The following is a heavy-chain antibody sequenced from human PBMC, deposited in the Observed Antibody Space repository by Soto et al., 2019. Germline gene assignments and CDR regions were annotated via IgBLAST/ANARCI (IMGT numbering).Heavy chain of an antibody. CDR3: AKTVRLSEVGGGSYFPY. D-gene: IGHD1-26*01. Sequence: GGSLRLSCAASGFTFSSYAMHWVRQAPGKGLEYVSAISGSGGSTYYADSVKGRFTISRDNSKNTLYLQMNSLRAEDTAVYYCAKTVRLSEVGGGSYFPYWGQGTLVTVSS. CDR1: GFTFSSYA. V-gene: IGHV3-23*01. CDR2: ISGSGGST. J-gene: IGHJ4*02.